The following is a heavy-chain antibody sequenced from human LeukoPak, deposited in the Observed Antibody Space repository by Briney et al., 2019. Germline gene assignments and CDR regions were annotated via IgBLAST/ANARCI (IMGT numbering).Heavy chain of an antibody. V-gene: IGHV4-34*01. CDR1: GGSFSGYY. CDR3: AREGWRYYDSSGYYSFDY. Sequence: PSETLSLTCAVYGGSFSGYYWSWIRQPPGKGLEWIGEINHSGSTNYNPSLKSRVTISVDTSKNQFSLKLSSVTAADTAVYYCAREGWRYYDSSGYYSFDYWGQGTLATVSS. D-gene: IGHD3-22*01. CDR2: INHSGST. J-gene: IGHJ4*02.